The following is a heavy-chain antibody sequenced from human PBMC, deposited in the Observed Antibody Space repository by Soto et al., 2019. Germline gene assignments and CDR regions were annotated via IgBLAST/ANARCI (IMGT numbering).Heavy chain of an antibody. CDR1: GFTFSRHW. CDR2: INDDGSST. V-gene: IGHV3-74*03. D-gene: IGHD6-25*01. CDR3: AREVIAATGTIRWFDP. Sequence: EVQLVESGGGLVQPGGSLRLSCAASGFTFSRHWMHWVRQTPGKGPVWVSRINDDGSSTKYADSVKGRFTIARDNAKNPVFLQMSSLRAEDTAVYYCAREVIAATGTIRWFDPWGQGTLVTVSS. J-gene: IGHJ5*02.